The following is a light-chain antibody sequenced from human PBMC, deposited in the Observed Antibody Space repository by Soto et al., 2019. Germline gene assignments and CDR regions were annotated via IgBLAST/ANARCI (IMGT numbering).Light chain of an antibody. Sequence: EIVXTQSPGTLSLSPGERATLSCRASQSVSSSYLAWYQQKPGQAPRLLIYGASSRATGIPDRFSGSGSGTDFTLTISRLEPEDFAVYYCQQYGSLITFGQGTRLEIK. CDR1: QSVSSSY. CDR2: GAS. CDR3: QQYGSLIT. V-gene: IGKV3-20*01. J-gene: IGKJ5*01.